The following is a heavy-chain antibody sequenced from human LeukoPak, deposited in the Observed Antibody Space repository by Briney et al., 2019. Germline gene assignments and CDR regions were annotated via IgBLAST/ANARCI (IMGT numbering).Heavy chain of an antibody. CDR3: AKDAQRGFDYSNSLEY. CDR1: GFTFSHYG. V-gene: IGHV3-33*06. D-gene: IGHD4-11*01. CDR2: IWNHGTNR. J-gene: IGHJ4*02. Sequence: GGSLRLSCAASGFTFSHYGMHWVRQAPGKGLEWVAVIWNHGTNRYYGDSVKGRFTISRDDSKNTVYLQMNGLRAGDTAVYYCAKDAQRGFDYSNSLEYWGQGTLVTVSS.